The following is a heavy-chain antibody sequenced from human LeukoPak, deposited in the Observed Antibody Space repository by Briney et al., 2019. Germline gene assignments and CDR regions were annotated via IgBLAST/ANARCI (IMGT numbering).Heavy chain of an antibody. J-gene: IGHJ4*02. V-gene: IGHV4-39*01. CDR3: ARGKYYGSGSSTFDY. Sequence: PSETLSLTCTVSGGSISSSSYYWGWIRQPPGKGLEWIGSIYYSGSTYYNPSLKSRVTISVDTSKNQFSLKLSSVTAADTAVYYCARGKYYGSGSSTFDYWGQGTLVTVSS. D-gene: IGHD3-10*01. CDR2: IYYSGST. CDR1: GGSISSSSYY.